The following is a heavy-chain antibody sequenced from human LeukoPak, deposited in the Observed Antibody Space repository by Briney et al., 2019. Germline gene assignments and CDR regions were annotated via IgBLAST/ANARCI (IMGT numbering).Heavy chain of an antibody. Sequence: PGGSLRLSCAASGFPFSDYYMNWIRQTPGKGLVWVSRINTDGSSTSYADSVKGRFTISRDNAKNTLHLQMNSLRAEDTAVYYCTRDLGYWGQGTLVTVSS. J-gene: IGHJ4*02. CDR2: INTDGSST. CDR3: TRDLGY. V-gene: IGHV3-74*01. CDR1: GFPFSDYY.